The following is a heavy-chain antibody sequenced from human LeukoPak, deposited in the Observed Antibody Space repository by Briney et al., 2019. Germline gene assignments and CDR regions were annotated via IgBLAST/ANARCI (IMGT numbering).Heavy chain of an antibody. Sequence: GGSLRLSCAASGFTFRSFAMSWVRQAPGKGLEWVSTMRGSGDSTYYADSVKGRFTISRDNSKNTLYLQLNSLRAEDTAVYYCARDGSGYSYVTLDYWGQGTLVTVSS. J-gene: IGHJ4*02. V-gene: IGHV3-23*01. D-gene: IGHD5-18*01. CDR2: MRGSGDST. CDR1: GFTFRSFA. CDR3: ARDGSGYSYVTLDY.